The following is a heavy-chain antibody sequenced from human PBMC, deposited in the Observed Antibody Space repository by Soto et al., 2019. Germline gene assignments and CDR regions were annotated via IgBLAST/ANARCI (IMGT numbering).Heavy chain of an antibody. CDR3: AKDGDIVVVVAARGWFDP. Sequence: EVQLLESGGGLVQPGGSLRLSCAASGFTFSSYAMSWVRQAPGKGLEWVSAISGSGGSTYYADSVKGRFTISRDNSKNTLYLQMNSLRAEDTAVYYCAKDGDIVVVVAARGWFDPWGQGTLVTVSS. CDR2: ISGSGGST. V-gene: IGHV3-23*01. D-gene: IGHD2-15*01. CDR1: GFTFSSYA. J-gene: IGHJ5*02.